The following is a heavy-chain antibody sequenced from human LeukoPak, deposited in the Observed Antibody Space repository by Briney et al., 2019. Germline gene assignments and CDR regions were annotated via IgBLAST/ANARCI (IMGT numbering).Heavy chain of an antibody. V-gene: IGHV3-48*03. CDR2: ISSSGSTI. CDR3: ARENVLRYFDWLQPLDY. J-gene: IGHJ4*02. CDR1: GFTFSSYE. D-gene: IGHD3-9*01. Sequence: GGSLRLSCAASGFTFSSYEMNWVRQAPGKGLEWVSYISSSGSTIYYADSVKGRFTISRDNAKNSLYLQMNSLRAEDTAAYYCARENVLRYFDWLQPLDYWGQGTLVTVSS.